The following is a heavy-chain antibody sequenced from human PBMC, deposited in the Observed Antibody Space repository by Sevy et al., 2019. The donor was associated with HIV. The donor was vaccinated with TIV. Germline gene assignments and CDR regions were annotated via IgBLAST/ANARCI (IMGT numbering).Heavy chain of an antibody. Sequence: SETLSLTCTVSGYSISSGYYWGWIRQPPGKGLEWIGSIYHSGSTYYNPSLNSRVTISVDTSKNQFSLKLSSVTAADTAVYYCARVTIYCSSTSCYFFDYWGQGTLVTVSS. CDR3: ARVTIYCSSTSCYFFDY. CDR2: IYHSGST. CDR1: GYSISSGYY. J-gene: IGHJ4*02. V-gene: IGHV4-38-2*02. D-gene: IGHD2-2*01.